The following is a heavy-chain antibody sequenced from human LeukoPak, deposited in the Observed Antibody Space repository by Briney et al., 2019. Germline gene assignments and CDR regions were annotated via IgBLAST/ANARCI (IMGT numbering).Heavy chain of an antibody. Sequence: PGGSLRLSCTGSGFTFSSYGMVWVRQAPGKGLEWVSAMRGDGGDIRYADSVKGRFTISRDNAKNFLFLQMSSLRVEDTALYYCAKDSYGGSGSYYLYSFDMWGQGTVVTVSS. CDR3: AKDSYGGSGSYYLYSFDM. CDR1: GFTFSSYG. CDR2: MRGDGGDI. J-gene: IGHJ3*02. D-gene: IGHD3-10*01. V-gene: IGHV3-23*01.